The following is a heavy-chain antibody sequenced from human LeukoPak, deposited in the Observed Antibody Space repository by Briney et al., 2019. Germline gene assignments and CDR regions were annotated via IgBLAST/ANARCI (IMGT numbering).Heavy chain of an antibody. CDR3: ARDLGGYGSTDY. V-gene: IGHV3-66*01. Sequence: PGGSLRLSCAAPGFTVSGSYMSWVRQAPGKGLEWVSVIYSGRSTYYADSVKDRFTLSRDDSKNTLYLQMNSLRAEDTGVYYCARDLGGYGSTDYWGQGTLVTVSS. D-gene: IGHD6-13*01. CDR2: IYSGRST. J-gene: IGHJ4*02. CDR1: GFTVSGSY.